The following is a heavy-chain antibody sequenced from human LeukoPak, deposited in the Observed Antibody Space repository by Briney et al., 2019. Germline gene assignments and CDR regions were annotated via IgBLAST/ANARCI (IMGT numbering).Heavy chain of an antibody. CDR3: ARRYCSGGTCYYFDY. V-gene: IGHV5-51*01. D-gene: IGHD2-15*01. Sequence: GESLKISCEASGYSFSSHGIVWVRQMPGKGREWMGIINPADSVTIYSPSFQGQVTISADKSITTAYLQWSSLKASDTAMYYCARRYCSGGTCYYFDYWGQGALVTVSS. J-gene: IGHJ4*02. CDR1: GYSFSSHG. CDR2: INPADSVT.